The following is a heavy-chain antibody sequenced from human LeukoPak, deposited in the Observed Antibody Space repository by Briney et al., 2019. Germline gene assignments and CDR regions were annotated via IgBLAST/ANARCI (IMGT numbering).Heavy chain of an antibody. CDR1: GFTFDDYA. CDR2: ISWNSGSI. CDR3: AKDNKVVGSYYYYMDV. V-gene: IGHV3-9*01. Sequence: GGSLRLSCAASGFTFDDYAMHWVRQAPGKGPEWVSGISWNSGSIGYADSVKGRFTISRDNAKNSLYLQMNSLRAEDTALYYCAKDNKVVGSYYYYMDVWGKGTTVTVSS. J-gene: IGHJ6*03. D-gene: IGHD2-15*01.